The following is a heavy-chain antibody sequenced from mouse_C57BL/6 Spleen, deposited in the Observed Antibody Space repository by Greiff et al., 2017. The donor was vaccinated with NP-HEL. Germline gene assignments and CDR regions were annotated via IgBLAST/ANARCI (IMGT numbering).Heavy chain of an antibody. J-gene: IGHJ4*01. CDR3: ARAGDFYYGSSEGYAMDY. CDR2: INPSNGGT. D-gene: IGHD1-1*01. Sequence: QVQLQQPGTELVKPGASVKLSCKASGYTFTSYWMHWVKQRPGHGLEWIGNINPSNGGTNYNEKFKSKATLTVDKSSSTAYMQLSSLTSEDSAVYYCARAGDFYYGSSEGYAMDYWGQGTSVTVSS. V-gene: IGHV1-53*01. CDR1: GYTFTSYW.